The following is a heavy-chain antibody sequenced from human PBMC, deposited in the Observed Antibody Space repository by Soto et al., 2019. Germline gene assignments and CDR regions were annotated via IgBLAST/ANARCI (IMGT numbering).Heavy chain of an antibody. D-gene: IGHD2-2*01. CDR1: GFTFSSYS. CDR3: ASPPSPNYYYYGMDV. V-gene: IGHV3-21*01. J-gene: IGHJ6*02. Sequence: LRLSCAASGFTFSSYSMNWVRQAPGKGLEWVSSISSSSSYIYYADSVKGRFTISRDNAKNSLYLQMNSLRAEDTAVYYCASPPSPNYYYYGMDVWGQGTTVTVSS. CDR2: ISSSSSYI.